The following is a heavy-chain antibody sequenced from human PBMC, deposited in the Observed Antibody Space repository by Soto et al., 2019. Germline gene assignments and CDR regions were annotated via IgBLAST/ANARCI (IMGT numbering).Heavy chain of an antibody. CDR3: AKDRSVVPAAMGTRYYFDY. CDR2: INPNSGGT. V-gene: IGHV1-2*04. Sequence: ASVKVSCKASGYTFTGYYMHWVRQAPGQGLEWMGWINPNSGGTNYAQKFQGWVTMTRDTSISTAYMELSRLRSDDTAVYYCAKDRSVVPAAMGTRYYFDYWGQGTLVTVSS. CDR1: GYTFTGYY. J-gene: IGHJ4*02. D-gene: IGHD2-2*01.